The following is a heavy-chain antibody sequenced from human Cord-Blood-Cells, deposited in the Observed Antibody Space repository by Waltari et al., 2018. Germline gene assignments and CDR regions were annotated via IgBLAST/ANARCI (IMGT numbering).Heavy chain of an antibody. Sequence: QVQLVQSGAEVKKPGASVKVSCKASGYTYTGYYMHWARQAPGQGLDWMGWINPNSGGTTYAQKFQCRVTMTRDTSISTAYMELSRLRSDDTAVYYCARALLSSSFEEDYWGQGTLVTVSS. V-gene: IGHV1-2*02. CDR1: GYTYTGYY. CDR3: ARALLSSSFEEDY. J-gene: IGHJ4*02. D-gene: IGHD2-15*01. CDR2: INPNSGGT.